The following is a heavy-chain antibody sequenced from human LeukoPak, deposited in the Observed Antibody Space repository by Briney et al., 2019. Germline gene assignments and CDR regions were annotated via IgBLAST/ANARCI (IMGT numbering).Heavy chain of an antibody. V-gene: IGHV4-34*01. J-gene: IGHJ5*02. Sequence: SETLSLTCAVYGGSFSGYYWSWIRQPPGKGLEWIGSIYYSGSTYYNPSLKSRVTISVDTSKNQFSLKLSSVTAADTAVYYCASITMIVAAWGQGTLVTVSS. CDR3: ASITMIVAA. CDR2: IYYSGST. CDR1: GGSFSGYY. D-gene: IGHD3-22*01.